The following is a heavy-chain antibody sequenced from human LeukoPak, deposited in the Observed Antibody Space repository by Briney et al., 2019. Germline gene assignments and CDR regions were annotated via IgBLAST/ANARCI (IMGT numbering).Heavy chain of an antibody. CDR2: IRSNTEGGTT. CDR3: AKDSSRSENYGAFDY. J-gene: IGHJ4*02. D-gene: IGHD4-17*01. V-gene: IGHV3-9*01. Sequence: GGSLRLSCAASGFTFDDYAMHWVRQAPGKGLEWVGRIRSNTEGGTTDDAAPVKGRFTISRDNAKNSLYLQMNSLRAEDTALYYCAKDSSRSENYGAFDYWGQGTLVTVSS. CDR1: GFTFDDYA.